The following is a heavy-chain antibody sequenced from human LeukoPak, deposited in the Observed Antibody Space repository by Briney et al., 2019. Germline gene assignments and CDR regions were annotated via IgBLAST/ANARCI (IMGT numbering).Heavy chain of an antibody. Sequence: SVKVSCKASGGTFSSYAISWVRQAPGQGLEWMGGIIPIFGTANYAQKFQGRATITTDASTSTAYMELSSLRSEDTAVYYCAVSRDGYNYDYWGQGTLVTVSS. D-gene: IGHD5-24*01. J-gene: IGHJ4*02. CDR2: IIPIFGTA. CDR3: AVSRDGYNYDY. CDR1: GGTFSSYA. V-gene: IGHV1-69*05.